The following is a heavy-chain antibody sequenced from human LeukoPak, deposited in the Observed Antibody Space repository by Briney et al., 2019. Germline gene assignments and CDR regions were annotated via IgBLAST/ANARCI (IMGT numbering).Heavy chain of an antibody. CDR1: GFTFTNYP. V-gene: IGHV3-23*01. D-gene: IGHD5-12*01. CDR3: ARKLSGYAPFDC. Sequence: GGSLRLSCAASGFTFTNYPMIWVRQAPGRGLTWVSGVSGSGGSTYYADSVKGRFTISRDNPRSTLYLQMSSLRAEDTAVYYCARKLSGYAPFDCWGQGTLVTVSS. J-gene: IGHJ4*02. CDR2: VSGSGGST.